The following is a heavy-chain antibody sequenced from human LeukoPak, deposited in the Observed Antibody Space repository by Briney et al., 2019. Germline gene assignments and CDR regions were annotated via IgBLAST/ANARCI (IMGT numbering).Heavy chain of an antibody. CDR1: GYTLTELS. CDR2: FDPEDGET. CDR3: ATALYDAFDI. J-gene: IGHJ3*02. Sequence: ASVRVSCKVSGYTLTELSMHWVRQAPGKGLEWMGGFDPEDGETIYAQKFQGRVTMTEDTSTDTAYMELSSLRSEDAAVYYCATALYDAFDIWGQGTMVTVSS. V-gene: IGHV1-24*01.